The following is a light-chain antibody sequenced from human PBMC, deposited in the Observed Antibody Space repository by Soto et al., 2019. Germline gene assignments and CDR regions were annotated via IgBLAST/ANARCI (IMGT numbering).Light chain of an antibody. CDR2: KAS. J-gene: IGKJ1*01. CDR3: QHYDTYSEA. Sequence: DIQMTQSPSTLSGSVGDRVNITCRASQTISSWLAWYQQKPGKAPKLLIYKASTLKSGVPSRFSGSGSGKEFTRTISSRQPDQLANYYYQHYDTYSEALGQGTNVELK. V-gene: IGKV1-5*03. CDR1: QTISSW.